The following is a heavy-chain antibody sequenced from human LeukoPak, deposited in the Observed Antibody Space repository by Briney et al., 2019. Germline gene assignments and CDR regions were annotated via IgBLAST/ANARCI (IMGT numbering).Heavy chain of an antibody. CDR1: GFXFGRHW. CDR3: AREVYGDNYFDY. J-gene: IGHJ4*02. D-gene: IGHD4-17*01. V-gene: IGHV3-7*05. Sequence: GGSLRLSCAASGFXFGRHWISWVRQAPGKGPEWVANIKQDGSQKYYVDSVKGRFTISRDNAKNSLFLQMNSLRGEDTAVYYCAREVYGDNYFDYWGQGTLVTVSS. CDR2: IKQDGSQK.